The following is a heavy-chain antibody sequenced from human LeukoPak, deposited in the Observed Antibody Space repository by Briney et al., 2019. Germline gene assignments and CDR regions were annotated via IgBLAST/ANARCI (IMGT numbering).Heavy chain of an antibody. CDR1: GGSISSNNW. CDR3: ARLPLVGATTSVFDY. J-gene: IGHJ4*02. Sequence: PSETLSLTCAVSGGSISSNNWWGWVRQPPGKGLEWIGEIYHSGSPNYNPSLKSRVTISVDTSKNQFSLKLSSVTAADTAVYYCARLPLVGATTSVFDYWGQGTLITVSS. CDR2: IYHSGSP. D-gene: IGHD1-26*01. V-gene: IGHV4-4*02.